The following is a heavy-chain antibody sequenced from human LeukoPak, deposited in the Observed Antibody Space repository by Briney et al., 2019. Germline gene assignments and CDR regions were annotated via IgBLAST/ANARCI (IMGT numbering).Heavy chain of an antibody. CDR3: AELGITMIGGV. CDR1: GFTFSSYW. Sequence: PGGSLRLSCAASGFTFSSYWMTWVRQAPGKGLEWVANIKTDGSQKYYVDSVKGRFSISRDNAKNSLYLQMNSLRAEDTAVYYCAELGITMIGGVWGKGTTLTISS. CDR2: IKTDGSQK. V-gene: IGHV3-7*01. D-gene: IGHD3-10*02. J-gene: IGHJ6*04.